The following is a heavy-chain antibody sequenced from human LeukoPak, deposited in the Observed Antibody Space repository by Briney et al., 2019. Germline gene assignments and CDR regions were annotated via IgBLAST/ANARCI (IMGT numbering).Heavy chain of an antibody. CDR1: GGTFSSYA. V-gene: IGHV1-69*05. CDR2: IIPIFGTA. CDR3: ARTPIQLERRPFDY. D-gene: IGHD1-1*01. J-gene: IGHJ4*02. Sequence: SVKVSCKASGGTFSSYAISWVRQAPGQGLEWRGGIIPIFGTANYAQKFQGRVTITTDESTSTAYVELSSLRSEDTAVYYCARTPIQLERRPFDYWGQGTLVTVSS.